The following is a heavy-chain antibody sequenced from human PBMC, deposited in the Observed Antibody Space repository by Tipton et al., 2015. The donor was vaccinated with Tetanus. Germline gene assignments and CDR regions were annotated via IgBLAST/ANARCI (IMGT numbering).Heavy chain of an antibody. Sequence: TLSLTCTVSGGSVRSGDYSWNWIRQPPGKGLKWLAYISGSGINNSNYFLKSRITISRDTSRNQFSLKLASVTAADTAVYYRPRANHELPKKGPFDSWGQGTLVIVSS. V-gene: IGHV4-61*08. J-gene: IGHJ4*02. CDR2: ISGSGIN. CDR3: PRANHELPKKGPFDS. D-gene: IGHD3-10*01. CDR1: GGSVRSGDYS.